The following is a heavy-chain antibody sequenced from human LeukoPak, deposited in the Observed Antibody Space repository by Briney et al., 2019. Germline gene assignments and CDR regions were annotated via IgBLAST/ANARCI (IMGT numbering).Heavy chain of an antibody. D-gene: IGHD5-18*01. CDR1: GFTFSDFG. Sequence: GGSLRLSCAASGFTFSDFGMTWVRQAPGKGLEWVSYISSSSLSIYYADSVKGRFTISRDNARNSLYLQMDSLRAEDTAMYYCARDATPAQLWFRGSFDYWGLGALVTVAS. J-gene: IGHJ4*02. CDR2: ISSSSLSI. V-gene: IGHV3-48*01. CDR3: ARDATPAQLWFRGSFDY.